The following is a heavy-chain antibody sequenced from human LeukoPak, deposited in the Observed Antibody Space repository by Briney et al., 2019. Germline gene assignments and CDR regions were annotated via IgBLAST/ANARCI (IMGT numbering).Heavy chain of an antibody. CDR2: MNPNSGNT. D-gene: IGHD3-10*01. CDR3: ARGMYYYGSGSYYDSWFDH. V-gene: IGHV1-8*01. CDR1: GYTLTSYD. Sequence: ASVTVSCKASGYTLTSYDINWVRQAPGQGLEWMGWMNPNSGNTGYAQKFQGRVTMTRNTSISTAYMELSSLRSEDTAVYYCARGMYYYGSGSYYDSWFDHWGQGTLVTVSS. J-gene: IGHJ5*02.